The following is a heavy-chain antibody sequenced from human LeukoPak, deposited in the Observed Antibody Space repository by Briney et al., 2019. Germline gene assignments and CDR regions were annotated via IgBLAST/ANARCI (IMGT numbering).Heavy chain of an antibody. D-gene: IGHD3-10*01. CDR1: GYSISSGYY. CDR2: IYDSGST. Sequence: SETLSLTCTVSGYSISSGYYWGWIRQPPGKGLEWIGSIYDSGSTYYNQSLKSRVTITLDTSRNQFSLKLNSVTAADTAVYYCAKSNGYGLIDIWGQGTMVTVSS. V-gene: IGHV4-38-2*02. J-gene: IGHJ3*02. CDR3: AKSNGYGLIDI.